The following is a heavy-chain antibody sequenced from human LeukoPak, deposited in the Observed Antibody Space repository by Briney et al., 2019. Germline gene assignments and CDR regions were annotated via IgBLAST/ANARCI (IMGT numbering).Heavy chain of an antibody. CDR1: GFTFSSYE. J-gene: IGHJ4*02. V-gene: IGHV3-48*03. CDR2: ISSSGSTI. D-gene: IGHD3-10*01. CDR3: ARETDYYYGSASIN. Sequence: PGGSLRLSCAASGFTFSSYEMNWVRQAPGKGLEWVSYISSSGSTIYYADSVKGRFTISRDNAKNSLYLQMNSLRAEDTAVYYCARETDYYYGSASINWGQGTLVTVSS.